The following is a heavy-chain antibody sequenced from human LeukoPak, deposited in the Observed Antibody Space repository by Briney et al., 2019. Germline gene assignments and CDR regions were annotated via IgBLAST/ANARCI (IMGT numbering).Heavy chain of an antibody. Sequence: GGSLRLSCVASGFTFNNYAMHWVRQAPGKGLEWVSVSYSGGSTYYEDSVKGRFTVSSDVSKNTLYLQMNNLRGEDTAVYYCASRHCSGENCYAGPLDFWGQGIQVTVSS. CDR2: SYSGGST. CDR1: GFTFNNYA. CDR3: ASRHCSGENCYAGPLDF. D-gene: IGHD2-8*02. V-gene: IGHV3-23*01. J-gene: IGHJ4*02.